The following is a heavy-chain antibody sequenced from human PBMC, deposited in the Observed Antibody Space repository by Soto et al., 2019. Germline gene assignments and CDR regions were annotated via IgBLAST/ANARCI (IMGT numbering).Heavy chain of an antibody. V-gene: IGHV3-23*01. J-gene: IGHJ4*02. CDR2: ISGSGGST. Sequence: EVQLLESGGGLVQPGGSLRLSCAASGFTFSSYAMNWVRQAPGKGLEWVSGISGSGGSTYHADSVKGRFTISRDNSRNTLFLQMNSLRADDTAVYYCAKVEGSYRYFDNWGRGSLVTVSS. CDR1: GFTFSSYA. D-gene: IGHD3-16*02. CDR3: AKVEGSYRYFDN.